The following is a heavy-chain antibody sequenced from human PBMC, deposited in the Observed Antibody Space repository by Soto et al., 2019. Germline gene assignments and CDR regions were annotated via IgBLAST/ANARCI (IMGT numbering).Heavy chain of an antibody. D-gene: IGHD3-22*01. CDR3: AKDAQYYYDSSGYYGHFDY. J-gene: IGHJ4*02. Sequence: GGSLRLSCAGSGYNSGGFWMHWVRQTPGKGLVWVSRIDNGGTNTVYADAVKGRFTISRDNAKNTLYLQMNSLRAEDTAVYYCAKDAQYYYDSSGYYGHFDYWGQGTLVTVSS. CDR1: GYNSGGFW. V-gene: IGHV3-74*01. CDR2: IDNGGTNT.